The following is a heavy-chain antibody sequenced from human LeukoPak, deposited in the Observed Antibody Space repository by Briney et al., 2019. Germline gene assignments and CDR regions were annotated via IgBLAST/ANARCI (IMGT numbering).Heavy chain of an antibody. Sequence: GESLKISCKGSGYSFTSYWIGWVRQMPGKGLEWMGIIYPGDSDTRYSPSFQGQVTISADKSISTAYLQWNRLKASDTANEYRARSYYYDSSGYPAGVFDYWGQGTLVTVSS. CDR3: ARSYYYDSSGYPAGVFDY. CDR1: GYSFTSYW. D-gene: IGHD3-22*01. CDR2: IYPGDSDT. V-gene: IGHV5-51*01. J-gene: IGHJ4*02.